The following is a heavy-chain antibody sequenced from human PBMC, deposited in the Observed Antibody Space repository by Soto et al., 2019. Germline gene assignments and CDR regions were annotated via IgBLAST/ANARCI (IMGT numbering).Heavy chain of an antibody. CDR2: IYYSGST. CDR3: ARRDFWSGIDY. Sequence: SETLSLTCTVSGGSISSSSYYWGWIRQPPGKGLEWIGSIYYSGSTYYNPSLKSRVTISVDTSKKQFSLKLRSVTAADTAVYYCARRDFWSGIDYWGQGTLVTVS. D-gene: IGHD3-3*01. V-gene: IGHV4-39*01. J-gene: IGHJ4*02. CDR1: GGSISSSSYY.